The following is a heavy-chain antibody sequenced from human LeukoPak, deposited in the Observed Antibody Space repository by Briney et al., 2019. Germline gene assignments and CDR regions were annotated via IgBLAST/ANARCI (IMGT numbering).Heavy chain of an antibody. V-gene: IGHV5-51*01. CDR3: ARPLDYYYGMDV. Sequence: GESLKISCKGSGNSFNTDWIAWVRQMPGKGLEWMGIIYIGDSDTRYSPSFEGQVTISADKSSKTAYLQWSSLQASDSAIYYCARPLDYYYGMDVWGQGTTVIVSS. CDR1: GNSFNTDW. J-gene: IGHJ6*02. CDR2: IYIGDSDT.